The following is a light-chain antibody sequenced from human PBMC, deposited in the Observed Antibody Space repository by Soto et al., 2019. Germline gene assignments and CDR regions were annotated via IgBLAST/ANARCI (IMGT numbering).Light chain of an antibody. V-gene: IGKV3-15*01. CDR1: QSVSNH. CDR2: GAS. CDR3: QQYDNWPPWT. Sequence: EIVMTQSPATLSVSPGERATLSCRASQSVSNHLAWYQQKPGQAPRLLIYGASTRATGIPARFSGSGSGTEFTLTISSLQSGDFAVYYCQQYDNWPPWTFGQGTKVEIK. J-gene: IGKJ1*01.